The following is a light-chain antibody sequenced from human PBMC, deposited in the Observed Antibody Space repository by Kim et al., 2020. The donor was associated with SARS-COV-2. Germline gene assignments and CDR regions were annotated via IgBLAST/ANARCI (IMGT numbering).Light chain of an antibody. J-gene: IGKJ1*01. CDR1: QSISSSY. CDR3: QEYGTSPWT. V-gene: IGKV3-20*01. CDR2: GAS. Sequence: PQGERATLSCRASQSISSSYLAWYQQKPGQAPRLVIYGASSRATGIPDRFSGSGSGTDFTLTISRLEPEDFAVYYCQEYGTSPWTFGQGTKVDIK.